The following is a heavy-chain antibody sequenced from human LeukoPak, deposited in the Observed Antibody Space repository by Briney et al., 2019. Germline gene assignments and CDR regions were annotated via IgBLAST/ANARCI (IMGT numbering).Heavy chain of an antibody. J-gene: IGHJ4*02. CDR3: AKDGPEGLRYFDWLPQG. V-gene: IGHV3-30*02. CDR1: GFTFSSYG. D-gene: IGHD3-9*01. CDR2: IRYDGSNK. Sequence: GGSLRLSCAASGFTFSSYGMHWVRQAPGKGLEWVAFIRYDGSNKYYADSVKGRFTISRDNSKNTLYLQMNSLRAEDTAVYYCAKDGPEGLRYFDWLPQGRGQGTLVTVSS.